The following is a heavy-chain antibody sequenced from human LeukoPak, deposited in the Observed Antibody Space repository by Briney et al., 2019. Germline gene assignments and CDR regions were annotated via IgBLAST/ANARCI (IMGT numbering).Heavy chain of an antibody. D-gene: IGHD1-26*01. CDR3: ARDQSTYTSGSYYFDY. CDR1: GFSFSNYA. Sequence: GGSLRLSCAASGFSFSNYAMGWVRQAPGKGLEWVSGIGGSGAGTNYADSVKGRFTISRDNSKNTLYLQMNSLRAEDTAVYHCARDQSTYTSGSYYFDYWGQGTLVTVSS. CDR2: IGGSGAGT. J-gene: IGHJ4*02. V-gene: IGHV3-23*01.